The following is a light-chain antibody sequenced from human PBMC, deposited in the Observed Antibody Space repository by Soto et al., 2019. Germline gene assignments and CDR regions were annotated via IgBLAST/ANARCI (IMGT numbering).Light chain of an antibody. CDR1: QTINNN. J-gene: IGKJ5*01. Sequence: DIEMTQSPSSLSASVGDRVTISCRTSQTINNNLSWYQQRPGKAPKLLIYSSSSLMSGVPPRFSGSGSETEFTLTISSLQPEDFATYFCQQTYITPITFGQGTRLDIK. CDR3: QQTYITPIT. CDR2: SSS. V-gene: IGKV1-39*01.